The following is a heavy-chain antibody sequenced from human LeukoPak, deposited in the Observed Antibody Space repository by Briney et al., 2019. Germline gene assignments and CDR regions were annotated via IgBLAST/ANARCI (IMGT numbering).Heavy chain of an antibody. CDR1: GDSINSLDL. J-gene: IGHJ4*02. V-gene: IGHV4-4*02. CDR2: INHSGSI. CDR3: ARTYYGSGSYYNDH. D-gene: IGHD3-10*01. Sequence: SKTLSLTCTVSGDSINSLDLWSWVRQPPGKGLEWIGEINHSGSINYNPSLKSRVTISIDTSKNQFSLKLSSVIAADTAVYYCARTYYGSGSYYNDHWGQGTLVTVSS.